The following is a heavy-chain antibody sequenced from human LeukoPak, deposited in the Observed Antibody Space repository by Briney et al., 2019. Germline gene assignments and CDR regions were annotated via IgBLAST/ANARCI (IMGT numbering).Heavy chain of an antibody. J-gene: IGHJ4*02. Sequence: PSETLSLTCTVSGGSISSYYWSWIRQPAGKGLEWIGRIYTSGSTNYNPSLKSRVTMSVDTSKNQFSLKLSSVTAADTAVYCCARGVLLWFGESRGYYFDYWGQGTLVTVSS. V-gene: IGHV4-4*07. D-gene: IGHD3-10*01. CDR2: IYTSGST. CDR1: GGSISSYY. CDR3: ARGVLLWFGESRGYYFDY.